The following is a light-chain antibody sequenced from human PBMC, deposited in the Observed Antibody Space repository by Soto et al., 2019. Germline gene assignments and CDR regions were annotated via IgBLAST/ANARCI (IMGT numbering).Light chain of an antibody. Sequence: QLVLTQPPSASGTPGQSVTLSCSGNSSNIGNNPVNWYQQLPGTAPKLLIYSSNQRPSGVPYRISGSKSGASASLAITGLQSDDEADYYCGTWDDSLKSYMFGGGTKLTVL. CDR1: SSNIGNNP. CDR2: SSN. J-gene: IGLJ3*02. V-gene: IGLV1-44*01. CDR3: GTWDDSLKSYM.